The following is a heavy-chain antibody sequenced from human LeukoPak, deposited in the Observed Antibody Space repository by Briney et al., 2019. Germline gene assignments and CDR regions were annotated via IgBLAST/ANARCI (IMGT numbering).Heavy chain of an antibody. CDR2: ISYDGSNK. J-gene: IGHJ4*02. D-gene: IGHD2-15*01. Sequence: PGGSLRLSCAASGFTFGSYGMHWVRQAPGKGLDWVAVISYDGSNKYYADSVKGRFTISRDNSKNTLYLQMNSLRDEDTAVYYCAKAGYCSGGSCWSDFDYWGQGTLVTVSS. CDR3: AKAGYCSGGSCWSDFDY. CDR1: GFTFGSYG. V-gene: IGHV3-30*18.